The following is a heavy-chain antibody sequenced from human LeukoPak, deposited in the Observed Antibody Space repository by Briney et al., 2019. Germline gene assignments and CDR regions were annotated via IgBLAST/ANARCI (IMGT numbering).Heavy chain of an antibody. Sequence: SETLSLTCTVSGGSISSGSYYWSWIRQPAGKGLEWIGRIYTSGSTNYNPSLKSRVTISVDTSKNQFSLKLSSVTAADTAVYYCARAHDSSGYYDYWGQGTLVTVSS. CDR2: IYTSGST. D-gene: IGHD3-22*01. V-gene: IGHV4-61*02. J-gene: IGHJ4*02. CDR3: ARAHDSSGYYDY. CDR1: GGSISSGSYY.